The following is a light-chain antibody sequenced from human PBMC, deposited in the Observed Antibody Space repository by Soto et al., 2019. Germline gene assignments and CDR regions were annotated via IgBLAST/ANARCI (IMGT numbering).Light chain of an antibody. CDR2: GAS. CDR1: QSVSSNY. J-gene: IGKJ4*01. Sequence: EIVLTQSPGTLSLSPGERATLSCRASQSVSSNYLAWYQQKPGQAPWLLTYGASSRATGIPDRFSGSGSGTDFTLTISRLEPEYFAVYYCQQYGSSPLTFGGGTKVEIK. CDR3: QQYGSSPLT. V-gene: IGKV3-20*01.